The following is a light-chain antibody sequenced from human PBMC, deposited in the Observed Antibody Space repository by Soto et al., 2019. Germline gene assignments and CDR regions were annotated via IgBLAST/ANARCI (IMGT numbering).Light chain of an antibody. J-gene: IGKJ1*01. Sequence: ETVMTQSPATLSVSPGERATLSCRASQSVNSKIAWYQHKPGQAPRFLIYGASTRATGIPDRFSGSGSGTDFTLTISRLEPEDFAVYYCQQYATSPTTFGQGTKVDIK. CDR1: QSVNSK. V-gene: IGKV3-20*01. CDR3: QQYATSPTT. CDR2: GAS.